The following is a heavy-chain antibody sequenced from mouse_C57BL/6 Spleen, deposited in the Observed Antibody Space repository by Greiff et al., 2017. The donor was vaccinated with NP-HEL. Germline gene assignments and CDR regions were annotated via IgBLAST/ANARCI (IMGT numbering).Heavy chain of an antibody. CDR3: SYAAMDY. V-gene: IGHV5-17*01. CDR2: ISSGSSTI. J-gene: IGHJ4*01. CDR1: GFTFSDYG. Sequence: EVKVVESGGGLVKPGGSLKLSCAASGFTFSDYGMHWVRQAPEKGLEWVAYISSGSSTIYYADTVKGRFTISRDNAKNTLFLQMTRLRSEDTAMYYCSYAAMDYWGQGTSVTVSS. D-gene: IGHD1-1*01.